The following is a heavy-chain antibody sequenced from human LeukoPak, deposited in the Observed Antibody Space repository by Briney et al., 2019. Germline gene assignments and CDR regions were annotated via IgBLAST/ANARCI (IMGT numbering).Heavy chain of an antibody. CDR3: AKPIGVAGTGFDY. CDR1: GFTFSNYA. CDR2: ISGSGSST. D-gene: IGHD6-19*01. J-gene: IGHJ4*02. V-gene: IGHV3-23*01. Sequence: PGGSLILSCAASGFTFSNYAMSWVRQAPGKGLEWVSAISGSGSSTYYADSVKGRFTISRDNSRTTLYLQMNSLRAEDTAVYYCAKPIGVAGTGFDYWGQGTLVTVSS.